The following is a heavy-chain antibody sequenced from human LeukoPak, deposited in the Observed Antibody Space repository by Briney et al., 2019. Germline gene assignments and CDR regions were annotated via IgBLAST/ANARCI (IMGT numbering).Heavy chain of an antibody. CDR3: ASRSYTSGWTY. J-gene: IGHJ4*02. CDR2: IYYSGST. Sequence: PSETLALTCTVSGGSISSSSYYWGWIRQHPGKGLEWIGSIYYSGSTYYNPSLKSRVTISADTSKNQFSLKLSSVTVADTAVYYCASRSYTSGWTYWGQGTLVTVSS. CDR1: GGSISSSSYY. V-gene: IGHV4-39*01. D-gene: IGHD6-19*01.